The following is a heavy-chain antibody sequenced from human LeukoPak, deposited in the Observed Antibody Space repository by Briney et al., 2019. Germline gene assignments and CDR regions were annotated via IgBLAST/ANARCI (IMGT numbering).Heavy chain of an antibody. V-gene: IGHV3-48*03. CDR2: ISSSGTTI. CDR1: EFTLSAYE. J-gene: IGHJ3*02. CDR3: ARDSGQQLGPYAFDI. D-gene: IGHD6-13*01. Sequence: GGSLRLSCAASEFTLSAYEMNWVRQVPGKGLEWVSHISSSGTTIYYADSVKGRFTISRDNAKNSLYPQMNSLRAEDTAVYYCARDSGQQLGPYAFDIWGQGTMVTVSS.